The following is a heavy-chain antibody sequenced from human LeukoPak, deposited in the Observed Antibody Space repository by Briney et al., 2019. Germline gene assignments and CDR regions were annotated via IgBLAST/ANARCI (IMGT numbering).Heavy chain of an antibody. Sequence: GGSLRLSCAASGFTFSDYYMSWIRQAPGKGLEWVSYISSSGSTIYYADSVKGRFTISRDNAKNSLYLQMNSLRAEDTAVYHCARDPPTTYDFWSGYSRFDYWGQGTLVTVSS. J-gene: IGHJ4*02. CDR1: GFTFSDYY. D-gene: IGHD3-3*01. CDR2: ISSSGSTI. V-gene: IGHV3-11*04. CDR3: ARDPPTTYDFWSGYSRFDY.